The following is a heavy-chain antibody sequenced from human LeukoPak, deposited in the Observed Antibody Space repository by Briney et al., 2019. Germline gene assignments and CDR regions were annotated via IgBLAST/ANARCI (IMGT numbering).Heavy chain of an antibody. CDR1: GFTFSTYW. Sequence: PGGSLRLPCAASGFTFSTYWMHWVRQAPGKGLEWVGRTRNQAHSYTTEYAASVKGRFTISRDDSKNSLYLRMNSLKTEDTAVYYCARGTYYDSSGRNLPDYWGQGTLVTVSS. CDR3: ARGTYYDSSGRNLPDY. CDR2: TRNQAHSYTT. J-gene: IGHJ4*02. D-gene: IGHD3-22*01. V-gene: IGHV3-72*01.